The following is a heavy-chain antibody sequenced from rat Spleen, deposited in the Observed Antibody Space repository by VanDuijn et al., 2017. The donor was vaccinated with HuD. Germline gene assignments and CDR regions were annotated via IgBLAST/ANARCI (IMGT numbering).Heavy chain of an antibody. Sequence: QVQLKESGPGLVQPSQTLSLTCTVSGFSLTSYNVHWVRQPPGKGLEWMGRMRFNGDTSYNSVLKSRLSISRDTSKNQVFLKMNSLQTEDTAMYFCALIFIRTTDYFDYWGQGVMVTVSS. J-gene: IGHJ2*01. V-gene: IGHV2-63*01. CDR2: MRFNGDT. CDR3: ALIFIRTTDYFDY. CDR1: GFSLTSYN. D-gene: IGHD1-10*01.